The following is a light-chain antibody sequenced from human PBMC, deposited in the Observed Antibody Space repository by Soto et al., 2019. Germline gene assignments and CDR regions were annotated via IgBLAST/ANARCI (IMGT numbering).Light chain of an antibody. Sequence: QSVLTQPASVSGSPGQSITISCTGTSSDVGGYNYVSWYQQHPGKAPKLMIYDVSNRPSGVSNRFSGSKSGNTASLTISGLQAEDEADYYCSSYTRSSTLYVVFGGGTKVTFL. CDR3: SSYTRSSTLYVV. J-gene: IGLJ2*01. CDR1: SSDVGGYNY. CDR2: DVS. V-gene: IGLV2-14*03.